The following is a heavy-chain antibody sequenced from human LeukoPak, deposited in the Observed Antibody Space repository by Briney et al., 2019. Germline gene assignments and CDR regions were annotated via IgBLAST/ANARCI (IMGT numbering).Heavy chain of an antibody. J-gene: IGHJ2*01. Sequence: SQTLSLTCAVSGGSISSGGYSWSWIRQPPGQGLEWIVYIYHSGSTYYNPSLKSRVTISVDRSKNQFSLKLSSVTAADTAVYYCARDSPGVYWYFDLWGRGTLVTVSS. CDR2: IYHSGST. D-gene: IGHD3-10*01. V-gene: IGHV4-30-2*01. CDR3: ARDSPGVYWYFDL. CDR1: GGSISSGGYS.